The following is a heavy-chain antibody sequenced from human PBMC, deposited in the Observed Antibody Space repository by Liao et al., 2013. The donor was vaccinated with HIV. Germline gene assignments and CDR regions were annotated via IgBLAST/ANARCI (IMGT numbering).Heavy chain of an antibody. V-gene: IGHV4-39*07. CDR1: GGSISSGIYY. CDR2: ISYGGTT. Sequence: QLQLQESGPGLVKPSETLSLTCTVSGGSISSGIYYGGWIRQPPGKGLEWIGTISYGGTTHYNPSLRSRVAISVDTATNQYFLRLRSVTAADTAIFYCARGGAGWAMFYAFDIWGQGTMVTVSS. J-gene: IGHJ3*02. D-gene: IGHD3-10*02. CDR3: ARGGAGWAMFYAFDI.